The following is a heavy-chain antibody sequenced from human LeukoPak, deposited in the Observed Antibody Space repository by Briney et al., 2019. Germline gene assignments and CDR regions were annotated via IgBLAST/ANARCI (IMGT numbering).Heavy chain of an antibody. J-gene: IGHJ4*02. CDR3: ARVGSGGLLYYFDY. D-gene: IGHD6-19*01. CDR1: GGSFSGYY. CDR2: INHSGIT. Sequence: SETLSLTCAVYGGSFSGYYWSWIRQPPGKRLEWIGEINHSGITNYNPSLKSRVSISVDTSKNQFSLKLSSVTAADTAVYYCARVGSGGLLYYFDYWGQGTLVTVSS. V-gene: IGHV4-34*01.